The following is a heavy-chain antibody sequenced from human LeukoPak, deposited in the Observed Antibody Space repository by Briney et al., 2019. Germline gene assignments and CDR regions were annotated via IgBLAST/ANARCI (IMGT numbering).Heavy chain of an antibody. J-gene: IGHJ4*02. CDR2: IYYSGST. Sequence: SETLSLTCTVSGGSISSYYWSWIRQPPGKGLEWIGYIYYSGSTNYNPSLKSRVTISVDTSKNQFSLKLSSVTAADTAVYYCARSYSYGYFDYWGQGALVTVSS. CDR1: GGSISSYY. CDR3: ARSYSYGYFDY. D-gene: IGHD5-18*01. V-gene: IGHV4-59*13.